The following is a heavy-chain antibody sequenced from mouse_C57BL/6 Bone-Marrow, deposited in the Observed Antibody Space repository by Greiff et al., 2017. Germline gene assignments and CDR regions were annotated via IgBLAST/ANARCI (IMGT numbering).Heavy chain of an antibody. CDR2: ISYDGSN. CDR3: ARDDGYPAWFAY. V-gene: IGHV3-6*01. D-gene: IGHD2-3*01. Sequence: DVKLQESGPGLVKPSQSLSLTCSVTGYSITSGYYWNWIRQFPGNKLEWMGYISYDGSNNYNPSLKNRISITRDTSKNQFFLKLNSVTTEDTATYYCARDDGYPAWFAYWGQGTLVTVSA. J-gene: IGHJ3*01. CDR1: GYSITSGYY.